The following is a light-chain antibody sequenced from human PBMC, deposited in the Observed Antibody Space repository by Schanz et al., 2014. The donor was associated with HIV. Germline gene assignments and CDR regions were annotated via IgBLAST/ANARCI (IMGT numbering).Light chain of an antibody. Sequence: QSVLTQPPSVSGAPGQRVTISCTGSSSNIGAGYDVHWYKQLPETAPKLLIFGNNNRPSGVPDRYSGSKSDNTASLTVSGLQAEDEADYYCSSYAGSNNLLFGGGTKLTVL. J-gene: IGLJ2*01. CDR1: SSNIGAGYD. CDR3: SSYAGSNNLL. V-gene: IGLV1-40*01. CDR2: GNN.